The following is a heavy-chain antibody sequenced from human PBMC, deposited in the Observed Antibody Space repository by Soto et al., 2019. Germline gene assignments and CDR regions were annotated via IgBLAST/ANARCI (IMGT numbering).Heavy chain of an antibody. CDR3: ARGAPTISGSNTFDY. V-gene: IGHV6-1*01. CDR2: TYYRSKWFN. J-gene: IGHJ4*02. Sequence: PSQTLSLTCAIFGDSVSSNSAAWNWIRQSPSRGLEWLGGTYYRSKWFNDYAVSVKSRITINPDTSKNQFSLQLNSVTPEDTAVYYCARGAPTISGSNTFDYWGQGTLVTVSS. D-gene: IGHD1-26*01. CDR1: GDSVSSNSAA.